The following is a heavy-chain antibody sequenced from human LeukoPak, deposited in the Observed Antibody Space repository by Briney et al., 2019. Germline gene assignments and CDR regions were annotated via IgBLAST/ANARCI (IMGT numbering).Heavy chain of an antibody. CDR3: ATQRDDRGYFQH. CDR2: IYYRGRT. Sequence: SETLSLTCTVSGGSLSSDYWSWIRQPPGKGLEWIGYIYYRGRTKYNPSLQSRVTISVDTSRNQFSLRLSSVTAADTAVYYCATQRDDRGYFQHWVQGTLVTVSS. J-gene: IGHJ1*01. CDR1: GGSLSSDY. V-gene: IGHV4-59*08. D-gene: IGHD3-10*02.